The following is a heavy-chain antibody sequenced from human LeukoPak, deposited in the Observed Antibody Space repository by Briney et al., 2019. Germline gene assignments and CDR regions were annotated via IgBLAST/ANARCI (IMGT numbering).Heavy chain of an antibody. V-gene: IGHV3-30*03. D-gene: IGHD2-2*01. CDR2: ISYDGSNK. Sequence: PGWSLRLSCAASGFTFSSYGMHWVRQAPGKGLEWVAVISYDGSNKYYADSVKGRFTISRDNSKNTLYLQMNSLRAEDTAVYYCARSGVPAAMFDYYYYGMDVWGKGTTVTVSS. CDR3: ARSGVPAAMFDYYYYGMDV. CDR1: GFTFSSYG. J-gene: IGHJ6*04.